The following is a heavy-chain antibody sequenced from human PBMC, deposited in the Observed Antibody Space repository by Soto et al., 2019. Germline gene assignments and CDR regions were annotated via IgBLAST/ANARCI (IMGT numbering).Heavy chain of an antibody. CDR3: ARGQEVGAHFFDS. V-gene: IGHV3-13*01. CDR1: GFTFSGFD. J-gene: IGHJ4*02. CDR2: IGTASDT. D-gene: IGHD2-15*01. Sequence: PGGSLRLSCEASGFTFSGFDMHWVRQPTGKGLEWVSTIGTASDTYYAVSVKGRFTIPRDNAKNSLSLQMNSLRAGDTAVYFCARGQEVGAHFFDSWGQGTQVTVSS.